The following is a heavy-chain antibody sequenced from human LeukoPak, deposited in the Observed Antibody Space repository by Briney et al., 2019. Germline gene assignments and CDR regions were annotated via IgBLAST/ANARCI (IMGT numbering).Heavy chain of an antibody. V-gene: IGHV3-23*01. CDR3: AKLVYNDYVGVY. J-gene: IGHJ4*02. D-gene: IGHD4/OR15-4a*01. CDR1: GFTFSTYA. Sequence: GGSLRLSCAASGFTFSTYAMNWARQAPGKGLEWVSAISGSGGTTYYADSVKGRFTISRDNSKNTLYLQMNSLRAEDTAVYYCAKLVYNDYVGVYWGQGTLVTVSS. CDR2: ISGSGGTT.